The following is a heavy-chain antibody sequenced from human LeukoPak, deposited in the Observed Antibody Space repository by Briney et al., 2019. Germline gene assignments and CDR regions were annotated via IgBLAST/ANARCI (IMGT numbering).Heavy chain of an antibody. Sequence: GGSLRLSCAASGFTFSSSWMTWVRQAPGKGLEWVANINNDGSGTYYVGSVEGRFTISRDNAKNSLFLQMNSLRAEDTAVYYCASKAVTYYYDYWGQGTLVIVSS. V-gene: IGHV3-7*05. CDR1: GFTFSSSW. CDR2: INNDGSGT. D-gene: IGHD4-17*01. CDR3: ASKAVTYYYDY. J-gene: IGHJ4*02.